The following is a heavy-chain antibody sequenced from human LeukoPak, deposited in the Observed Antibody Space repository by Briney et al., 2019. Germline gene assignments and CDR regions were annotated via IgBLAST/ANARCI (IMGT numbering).Heavy chain of an antibody. J-gene: IGHJ6*03. Sequence: ASVNVSCKPSGYTFTSYYMHWVRQAPGQGLEWMGIINPSGGSTSYAQKFQGRVTMTRDMSTSTVYMELSSLRSEDTAVYYCAKGVGVYYYYYYMDVWGKGTTVTVSS. D-gene: IGHD3-3*01. CDR3: AKGVGVYYYYYYMDV. V-gene: IGHV1-46*01. CDR1: GYTFTSYY. CDR2: INPSGGST.